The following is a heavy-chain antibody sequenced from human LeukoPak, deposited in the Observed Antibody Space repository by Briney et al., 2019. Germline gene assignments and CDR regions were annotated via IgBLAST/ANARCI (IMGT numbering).Heavy chain of an antibody. Sequence: PSGTLSLTCAVSGGSISSTHWWNWVRQPPGKGLEWIGEIFHSGTTNYNPSLKSRVTISIDKSKNQFSLKLRSVTAADTAVYHCARDQWLLRGGDHDAFDIWGQGTMVTVSS. D-gene: IGHD6-19*01. CDR3: ARDQWLLRGGDHDAFDI. V-gene: IGHV4-4*02. J-gene: IGHJ3*02. CDR2: IFHSGTT. CDR1: GGSISSTHW.